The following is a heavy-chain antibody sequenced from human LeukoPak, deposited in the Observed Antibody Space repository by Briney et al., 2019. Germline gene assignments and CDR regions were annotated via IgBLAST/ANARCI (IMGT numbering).Heavy chain of an antibody. CDR1: GFTFSSYG. Sequence: PGGSLRLSCAASGFTFSSYGMHWVRQAPGKGLEWVAVISYDGSNKYYADSVKGRFTISRDNSKNTLYLQMNSLRAEDTAVYYCAKDFSSSGYYSPPDYWGQGTLVTVSS. V-gene: IGHV3-30*18. CDR3: AKDFSSSGYYSPPDY. J-gene: IGHJ4*02. D-gene: IGHD3-22*01. CDR2: ISYDGSNK.